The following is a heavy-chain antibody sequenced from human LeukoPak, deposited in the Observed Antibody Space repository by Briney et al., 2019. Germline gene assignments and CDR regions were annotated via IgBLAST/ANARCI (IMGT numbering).Heavy chain of an antibody. CDR1: GFNFRNYW. CDR3: ARDPGYYYYGMDV. V-gene: IGHV3-74*01. J-gene: IGHJ6*02. Sequence: GGSLRLSCAVTGFNFRNYWIHWVRHTPGRGLEWVARINGEGSRISYADSVRGRFTISRDNAKNTAYLQMNSLRAEDTALYYCARDPGYYYYGMDVWGQGTTVVVSS. CDR2: INGEGSRI.